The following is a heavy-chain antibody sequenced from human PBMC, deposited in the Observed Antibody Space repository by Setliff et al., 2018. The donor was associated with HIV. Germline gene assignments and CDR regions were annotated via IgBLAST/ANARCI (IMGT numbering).Heavy chain of an antibody. CDR2: IYYSGST. CDR1: GGSINTGSYY. CDR3: ARLLGRTVVVINAGFDY. Sequence: SETLSLTCTVSGGSINTGSYYWGWIRQPPGKGLESIGTIYYSGSTYYKSSLKSRLTISVDTSKNQFSLKMSSVTAADTAVYYCARLLGRTVVVINAGFDYWGQGTLGTVSA. D-gene: IGHD2-15*01. V-gene: IGHV4-39*07. J-gene: IGHJ4*02.